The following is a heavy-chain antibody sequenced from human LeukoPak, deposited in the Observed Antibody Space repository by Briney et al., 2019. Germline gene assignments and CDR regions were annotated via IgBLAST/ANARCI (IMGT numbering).Heavy chain of an antibody. V-gene: IGHV1-18*01. CDR2: ISAYNGNT. CDR1: GYTFTSYG. Sequence: ASVKVSCKASGYTFTSYGISWVRQAPGQGLEWMGWISAYNGNTNYAQKLQGRVTMTTDTSTSTAYMELRSLRSDDRAMYYCARTRAGDFWSGYYGIDYWGQGTLVTVSS. J-gene: IGHJ4*02. D-gene: IGHD3-3*01. CDR3: ARTRAGDFWSGYYGIDY.